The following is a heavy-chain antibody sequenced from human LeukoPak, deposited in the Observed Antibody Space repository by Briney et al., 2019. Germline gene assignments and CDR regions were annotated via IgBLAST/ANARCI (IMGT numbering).Heavy chain of an antibody. CDR1: GFTISTYA. D-gene: IGHD6-13*01. CDR3: KSSPVGTFDS. CDR2: ISSNGGGT. Sequence: GGSLRLSCSDSGFTISTYAMHCVRQAPSKGLQYVSPISSNGGGTYYADSVKGRFTISRDNSKYTLYLQMSSLRPEDTAVYYCKSSPVGTFDSWGQGTLVTVSS. J-gene: IGHJ4*02. V-gene: IGHV3-64D*06.